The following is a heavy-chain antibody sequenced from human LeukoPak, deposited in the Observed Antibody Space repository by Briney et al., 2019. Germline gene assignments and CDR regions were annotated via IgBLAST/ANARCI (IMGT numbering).Heavy chain of an antibody. J-gene: IGHJ6*03. CDR1: GYTFTSYY. V-gene: IGHV1-18*04. CDR2: ISAYNGNT. CDR3: ARDHIVVVPAAGYYYYMDV. D-gene: IGHD2-2*01. Sequence: ASVKVSCKASGYTFTSYYMHWVRQAPGQGLEWMGWISAYNGNTNYAQKLQGRVTMTTDTSTSTAHMELRSLRSDDTAVYYCARDHIVVVPAAGYYYYMDVWGKGTTVTVSS.